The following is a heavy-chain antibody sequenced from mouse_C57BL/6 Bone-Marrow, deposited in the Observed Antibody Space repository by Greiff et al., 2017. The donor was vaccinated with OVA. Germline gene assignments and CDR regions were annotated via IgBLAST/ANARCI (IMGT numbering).Heavy chain of an antibody. J-gene: IGHJ3*01. CDR2: ISSGGDYI. Sequence: EVKVVESGAGLVKPGGSLKLSCAASGFTFSSYAMSWVRQTPEKRLEWVAYISSGGDYIYYADTVKGRFTISRDNARNTLYLQMSSLKSEDTAMYYCTRAPELGLFAWFAYWGQGTLVTVSA. V-gene: IGHV5-9-1*02. CDR1: GFTFSSYA. D-gene: IGHD4-1*01. CDR3: TRAPELGLFAWFAY.